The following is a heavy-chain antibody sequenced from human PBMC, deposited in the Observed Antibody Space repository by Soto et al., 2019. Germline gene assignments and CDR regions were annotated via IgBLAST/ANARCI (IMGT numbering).Heavy chain of an antibody. V-gene: IGHV3-23*01. CDR3: AKYEYYYDSSGYYYSNYYGMDV. CDR2: ISGSGGST. J-gene: IGHJ6*02. Sequence: GGSLRLSCAASGFTFSSYAMSWVRQAPGKGLEWVSAISGSGGSTYYADSVQGRFTISRDNSKNTLYLQMNSLRGEDTAVYYCAKYEYYYDSSGYYYSNYYGMDVWGQGTTVTVSS. CDR1: GFTFSSYA. D-gene: IGHD3-22*01.